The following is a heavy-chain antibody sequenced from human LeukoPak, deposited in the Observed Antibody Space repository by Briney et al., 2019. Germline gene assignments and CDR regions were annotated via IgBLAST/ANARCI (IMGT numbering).Heavy chain of an antibody. CDR3: ARDYYDILTGYYGYFDY. Sequence: GASVKVSCKASGYTFTSYGISWVRQAPGQGLEWMGWISSYNGNTNYAQKLQGRVTMTTDTSTSTAYMELRSLRSDDTAVYYCARDYYDILTGYYGYFDYWGQGTLVTVSS. D-gene: IGHD3-9*01. V-gene: IGHV1-18*01. CDR2: ISSYNGNT. J-gene: IGHJ4*02. CDR1: GYTFTSYG.